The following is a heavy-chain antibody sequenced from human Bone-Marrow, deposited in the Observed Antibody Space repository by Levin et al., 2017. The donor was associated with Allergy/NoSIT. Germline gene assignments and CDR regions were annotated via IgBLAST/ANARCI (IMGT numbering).Heavy chain of an antibody. J-gene: IGHJ3*02. CDR3: ARELYCSSTSCYQVNAFDI. V-gene: IGHV5-51*01. D-gene: IGHD2-2*01. CDR2: IYPGDSDT. CDR1: GYSFTSYW. Sequence: GESLKISCKGSGYSFTSYWIGWVRQMPGKGLEWMGIIYPGDSDTRYSPSFQGQVTISADKSISTAYLQWSSLKASDTAMYYCARELYCSSTSCYQVNAFDIWGQGTMVTVSS.